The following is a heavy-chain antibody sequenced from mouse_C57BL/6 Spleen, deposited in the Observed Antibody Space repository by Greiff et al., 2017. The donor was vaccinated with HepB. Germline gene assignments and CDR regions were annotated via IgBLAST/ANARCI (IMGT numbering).Heavy chain of an antibody. J-gene: IGHJ2*01. CDR3: ARGGFTTVVFDY. D-gene: IGHD1-1*01. CDR2: ISSGSSTI. CDR1: GFTFSDYG. V-gene: IGHV5-17*01. Sequence: EVMLVESGGGLVKPGGSLKLSCAASGFTFSDYGMHWVRQAPEKGLEWVAYISSGSSTIYYADTVKGRFTISRDNAKNTLFLQMTSLRSEDTAMYYCARGGFTTVVFDYWGQGTTLTVSS.